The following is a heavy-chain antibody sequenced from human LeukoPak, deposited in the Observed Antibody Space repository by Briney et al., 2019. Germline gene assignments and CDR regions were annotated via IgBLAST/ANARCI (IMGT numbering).Heavy chain of an antibody. CDR3: ARGPTGTYWDWFDP. V-gene: IGHV3-7*01. CDR1: GFTFSSYA. D-gene: IGHD2-8*02. J-gene: IGHJ5*02. CDR2: IKQDGSEK. Sequence: GGSLRLSCAASGFTFSSYAMSWVRQAPGKGLEWVAHIKQDGSEKDFVDSVKGRFTVSRDNGKNSVYLEMNSLRVEDTAVYYCARGPTGTYWDWFDPWGQGTPVTVSS.